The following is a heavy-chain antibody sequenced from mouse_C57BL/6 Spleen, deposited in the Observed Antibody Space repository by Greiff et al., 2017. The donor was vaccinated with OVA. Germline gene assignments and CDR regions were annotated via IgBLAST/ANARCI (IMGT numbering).Heavy chain of an antibody. V-gene: IGHV5-16*01. Sequence: EVKLVESEGGLVQPGSSMKLSCTASGFTFSDYYMAWVRQVPEKGLEWVANINYDGSSTYYLDSLKSRFIISRDNAKNILYLQMSSLKSEDTATYYCAREGYSNFDYWGQGTTLTVSS. J-gene: IGHJ2*01. CDR1: GFTFSDYY. CDR2: INYDGSST. D-gene: IGHD2-5*01. CDR3: AREGYSNFDY.